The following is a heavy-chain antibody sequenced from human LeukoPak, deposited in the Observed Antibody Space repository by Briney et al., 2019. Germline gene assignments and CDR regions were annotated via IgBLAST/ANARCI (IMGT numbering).Heavy chain of an antibody. CDR3: AKRYGSYYRAFDI. J-gene: IGHJ3*02. Sequence: ASVKVSCKASGYTFTSHDINWVRQATGQGLEWMGWMNPNSGNTGYAQKFQGRVTMTRNTSISTAYMELSSLRSEDTAVYYCAKRYGSYYRAFDIWGQGTMVTVSS. CDR1: GYTFTSHD. CDR2: MNPNSGNT. D-gene: IGHD1-26*01. V-gene: IGHV1-8*01.